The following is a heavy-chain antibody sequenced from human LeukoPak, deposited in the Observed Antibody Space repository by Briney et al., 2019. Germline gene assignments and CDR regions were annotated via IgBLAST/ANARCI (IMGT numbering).Heavy chain of an antibody. D-gene: IGHD3-3*01. Sequence: PGGSLRLSCAASGFTFDDYAMHWVRQAPGEGLEWVSPISWDGGSTYYAYSVKGRFNIYRDNSKNSLYLQMNSLRAEDTALYYCAKDNYDFWSGSHSFPYYYYVDVWGKGTTVTVSS. V-gene: IGHV3-43D*04. CDR2: ISWDGGST. CDR1: GFTFDDYA. J-gene: IGHJ6*03. CDR3: AKDNYDFWSGSHSFPYYYYVDV.